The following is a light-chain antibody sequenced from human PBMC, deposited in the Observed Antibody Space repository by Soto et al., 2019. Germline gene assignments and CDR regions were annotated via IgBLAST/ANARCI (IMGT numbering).Light chain of an antibody. V-gene: IGKV3-11*01. Sequence: EIVLTQSPATLPLSPGERATPSFRASQSVSSYLAWYQQKPGQAPRLLIYDASNRATGIPARFSGSGSGTDFTLTISSLEPEDFAVYYCQQRSNWPITFGQGTRLEIK. J-gene: IGKJ5*01. CDR3: QQRSNWPIT. CDR1: QSVSSY. CDR2: DAS.